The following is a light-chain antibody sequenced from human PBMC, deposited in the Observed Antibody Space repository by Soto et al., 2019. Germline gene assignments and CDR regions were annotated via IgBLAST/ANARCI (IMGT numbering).Light chain of an antibody. Sequence: IQMTQSPSSLSASVGDRVTITCRASQGIRNDLGWYQQKPGKAPTLLICGASTLQSGVPPRFSGSGAGTDCTLPISSLQPEDFETDYCPQLNKYPSTFGGGTKVDIK. CDR1: QGIRND. V-gene: IGKV1-17*01. J-gene: IGKJ4*01. CDR2: GAS. CDR3: PQLNKYPST.